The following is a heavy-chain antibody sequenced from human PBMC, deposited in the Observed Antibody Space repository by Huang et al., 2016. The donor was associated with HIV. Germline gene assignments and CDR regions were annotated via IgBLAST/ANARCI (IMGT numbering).Heavy chain of an antibody. Sequence: QVQLVQSGVEVKKPGASVKVSCKASGYTFTSYGISWVRQAPGQGLEWMGGISAYNGVTNYAQNGQGRVTMTTDTVTSTAYMELRSLRSDDTAVYYCARDSPLLGVVIVVVPTAPNAFDIWGQGTMVTVSS. CDR3: ARDSPLLGVVIVVVPTAPNAFDI. D-gene: IGHD2-2*01. V-gene: IGHV1-18*01. J-gene: IGHJ3*02. CDR2: ISAYNGVT. CDR1: GYTFTSYG.